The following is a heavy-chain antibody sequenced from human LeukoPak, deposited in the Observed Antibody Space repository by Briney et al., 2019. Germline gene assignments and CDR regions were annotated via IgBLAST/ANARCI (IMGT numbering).Heavy chain of an antibody. Sequence: GGSLRLSCAASRFTFSSYWMSWVRQAPGKGLEWVANIKQDGSEKYYVDSVKGRFTISRDNAKNSLYLQMNSLRAEDTALYYCARVGYYYHYWGQGTLVTVSS. D-gene: IGHD3-22*01. CDR2: IKQDGSEK. J-gene: IGHJ4*02. CDR1: RFTFSSYW. V-gene: IGHV3-7*01. CDR3: ARVGYYYHY.